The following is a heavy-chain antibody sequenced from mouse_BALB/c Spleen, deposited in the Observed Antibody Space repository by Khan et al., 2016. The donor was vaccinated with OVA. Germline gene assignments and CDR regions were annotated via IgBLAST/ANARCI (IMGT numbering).Heavy chain of an antibody. D-gene: IGHD1-2*01. CDR1: GYSITSGYG. J-gene: IGHJ2*01. V-gene: IGHV3-2*02. CDR3: ARTARIKY. Sequence: EVQLVESGPGLVKPSQSLSLTCTVTGYSITSGYGWNWIRQFPGNKLEWMGYISYSGSTNYIPSLKSRISITRDTSKNQFFLQLNSVTTEDTATYYWARTARIKYWGQGTTLTVSS. CDR2: ISYSGST.